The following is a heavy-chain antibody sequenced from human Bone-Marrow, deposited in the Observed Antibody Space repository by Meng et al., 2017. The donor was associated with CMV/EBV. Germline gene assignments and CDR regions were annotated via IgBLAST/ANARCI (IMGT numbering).Heavy chain of an antibody. J-gene: IGHJ2*01. CDR3: ARDFVGGYCSGGSCYPPLDWYFDL. Sequence: GSLRLSRTVSGVSVSRVSYYWSWIRQPPGKGLEWIGSIFHSGSTYYNPSLKSRVTISVDTSKNQFSLKLRSVTAADTAVYYCARDFVGGYCSGGSCYPPLDWYFDLWGRGTLVTVSS. CDR1: GVSVSRVSYY. CDR2: IFHSGST. V-gene: IGHV4-39*07. D-gene: IGHD2-15*01.